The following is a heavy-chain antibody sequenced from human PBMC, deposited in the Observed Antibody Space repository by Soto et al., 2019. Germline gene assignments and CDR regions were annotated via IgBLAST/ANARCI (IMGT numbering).Heavy chain of an antibody. CDR2: VSDSGGST. V-gene: IGHV3-23*01. Sequence: PGGSLRLSCAASGFTFSSFAMSWVRQAPGKGLEWVSVVSDSGGSTDYADSVKGRFAISRDSSKNTVYLQMSSLRVEDTAVYYCAKEHCSGGTCYSYFDYWGQGTPVTVSS. J-gene: IGHJ4*02. D-gene: IGHD2-15*01. CDR3: AKEHCSGGTCYSYFDY. CDR1: GFTFSSFA.